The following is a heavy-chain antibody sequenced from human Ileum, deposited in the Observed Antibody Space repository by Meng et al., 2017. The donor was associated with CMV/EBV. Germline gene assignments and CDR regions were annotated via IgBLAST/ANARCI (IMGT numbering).Heavy chain of an antibody. CDR1: GYSITTYW. J-gene: IGHJ3*02. D-gene: IGHD1-26*01. V-gene: IGHV5-51*01. Sequence: KVSCKGSGYSITTYWIVWVRQMPGKGLEWMGIIYPGDSDTRYSPSFQGQVSISADKSINTAYLQWNSLKASDSAIYYCTSCRSGSSLSEAFDNWGQGTMVTVSS. CDR3: TSCRSGSSLSEAFDN. CDR2: IYPGDSDT.